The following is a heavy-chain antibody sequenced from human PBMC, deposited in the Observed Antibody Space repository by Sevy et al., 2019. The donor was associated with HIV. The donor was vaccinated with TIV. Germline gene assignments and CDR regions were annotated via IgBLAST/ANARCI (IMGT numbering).Heavy chain of an antibody. CDR2: IKLDGSEK. J-gene: IGHJ6*02. Sequence: GGSLRLSCAASGFTFSNYWMSWVRQAPGKGLEWVVNIKLDGSEKYYVDSVKGRFTISRDNAKNSLYLQMNSLRAEDTALYYCASDCSSTSCLWGLDVWGQGTTVTVSS. CDR3: ASDCSSTSCLWGLDV. D-gene: IGHD2-2*01. CDR1: GFTFSNYW. V-gene: IGHV3-7*03.